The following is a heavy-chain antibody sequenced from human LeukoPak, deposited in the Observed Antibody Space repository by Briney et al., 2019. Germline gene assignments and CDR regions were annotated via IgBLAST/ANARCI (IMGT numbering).Heavy chain of an antibody. CDR1: GFTFGDYA. D-gene: IGHD2-2*01. Sequence: GGSLRLSCTASGFTFGDYAMSWVRQAPGKGLEWVGFIRSKAYGGTTEYAASVKGRFTISRDDSKSIAYLQMNSLKTEDTAVYYCTRDLGCSSTSCYGEQTAFDIWGQGTMVTVSS. J-gene: IGHJ3*02. CDR3: TRDLGCSSTSCYGEQTAFDI. CDR2: IRSKAYGGTT. V-gene: IGHV3-49*04.